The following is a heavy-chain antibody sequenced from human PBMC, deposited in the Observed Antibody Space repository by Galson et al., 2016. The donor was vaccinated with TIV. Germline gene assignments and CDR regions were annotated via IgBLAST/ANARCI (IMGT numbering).Heavy chain of an antibody. CDR2: ISWNSAYI. CDR3: AKDLNRGCSSSNCYSYDYYYYGLDV. Sequence: SLRLSCAASGFTFDDYAMHWVRQAPGKGLEWVSGISWNSAYIAYAESVKGRFTISRDSAKNSLYLQMNSLRAEDTALYYCAKDLNRGCSSSNCYSYDYYYYGLDVWGQGTTVTVSS. D-gene: IGHD2-2*02. V-gene: IGHV3-9*01. J-gene: IGHJ6*02. CDR1: GFTFDDYA.